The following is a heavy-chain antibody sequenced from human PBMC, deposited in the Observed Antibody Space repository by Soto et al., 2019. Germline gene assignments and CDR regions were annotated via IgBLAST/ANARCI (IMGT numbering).Heavy chain of an antibody. CDR1: GFTLSSHA. D-gene: IGHD1-26*01. J-gene: IGHJ4*02. V-gene: IGHV3-30-3*01. Sequence: QVQLVESGGGVVQPGRSLRLSCAVSGFTLSSHAMHWVRQAPGKGLEWVALILSDGSNKYYADSVKGRFTTSRDNSKNTMYLQMNSLSVEDTAVYYCARDDEGGSDCDLGYWGQGALGTVCS. CDR2: ILSDGSNK. CDR3: ARDDEGGSDCDLGY.